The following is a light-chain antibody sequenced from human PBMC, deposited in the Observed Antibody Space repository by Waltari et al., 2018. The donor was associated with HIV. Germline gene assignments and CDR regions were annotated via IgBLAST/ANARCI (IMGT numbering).Light chain of an antibody. V-gene: IGLV1-51*01. CDR2: DNS. CDR1: TSKLRNKY. CDR3: GTWDSSLSAVV. Sequence: QSLLTPPPSVSPAPGQPVIISCAGPTSKLRNKYVSCYQRLPGTAPKLLIYDNSQRPSGIPDRFSGSKSGTSATLGITGLQTGDEADYYCGTWDSSLSAVVFGAGTKVTVL. J-gene: IGLJ1*01.